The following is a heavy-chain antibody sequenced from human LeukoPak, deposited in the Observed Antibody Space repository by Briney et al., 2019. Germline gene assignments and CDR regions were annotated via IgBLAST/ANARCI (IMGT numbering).Heavy chain of an antibody. Sequence: KPSETPSLTCAVYGGSFSGYYWSWIRQPPGKGLEWIGEINHSGSTNYNPSLKSRVTISVDTSKNQFSLKLSSVTAADTAVYYCARGYYDSSGYDYWGQGTLVTVSS. J-gene: IGHJ4*02. CDR1: GGSFSGYY. CDR2: INHSGST. D-gene: IGHD3-22*01. V-gene: IGHV4-34*01. CDR3: ARGYYDSSGYDY.